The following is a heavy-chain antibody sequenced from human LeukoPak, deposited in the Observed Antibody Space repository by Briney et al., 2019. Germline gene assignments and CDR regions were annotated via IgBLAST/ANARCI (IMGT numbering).Heavy chain of an antibody. V-gene: IGHV4-39*01. D-gene: IGHD6-13*01. CDR1: GGSISSSSYY. Sequence: PSETLSLTCTVSGGSISSSSYYWGWIRQPPGTGLEWIGSIYYSGSTYYNPSLKSRVTISVDTSKNQFSLKLSSVTAADTAVYYCARTTSSPQGTGYYWGQGTLVTVSS. CDR2: IYYSGST. J-gene: IGHJ4*02. CDR3: ARTTSSPQGTGYY.